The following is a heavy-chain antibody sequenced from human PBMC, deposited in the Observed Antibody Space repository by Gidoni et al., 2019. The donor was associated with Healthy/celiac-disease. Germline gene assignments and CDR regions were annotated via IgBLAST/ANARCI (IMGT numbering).Heavy chain of an antibody. CDR2: ISAYNGNT. CDR1: GYTFTSYG. D-gene: IGHD2-21*02. V-gene: IGHV1-18*01. J-gene: IGHJ6*02. CDR3: AREVGGGDFHQTYYYYYYGMDV. Sequence: QVQLVQSGAEVKKPGASVKVSCKASGYTFTSYGISWVRQAPGQGLEWMGWISAYNGNTNYAQKLQGRVTMTTDTSTSTAYMELRRLRSDDTAVYYCAREVGGGDFHQTYYYYYYGMDVWGQGTTVTVSS.